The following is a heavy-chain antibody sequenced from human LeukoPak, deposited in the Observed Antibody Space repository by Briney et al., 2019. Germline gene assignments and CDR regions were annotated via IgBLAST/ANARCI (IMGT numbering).Heavy chain of an antibody. CDR3: AKDLGYYDSSGYLKSSHNFDY. D-gene: IGHD3-22*01. CDR1: GFTFSTYG. V-gene: IGHV3-23*01. Sequence: GGSLRLSCAASGFTFSTYGMHWVRQAPGKGLEWVSAISGSGGSTYYADSVKGRFTISRDNSKNTLYLQMNSLRAEDTAVYYCAKDLGYYDSSGYLKSSHNFDYWGQGTLVTVSS. CDR2: ISGSGGST. J-gene: IGHJ4*02.